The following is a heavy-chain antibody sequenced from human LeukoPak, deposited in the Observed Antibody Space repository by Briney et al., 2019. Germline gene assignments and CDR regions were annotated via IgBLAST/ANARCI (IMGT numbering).Heavy chain of an antibody. CDR2: IYTSGST. D-gene: IGHD6-6*01. Sequence: SETLSLTCTVSGGSISSYYWSWIRQPPGKGLEGIGYIYTSGSTNYNSSLKSRVTISVDTSKNQFSLNLSSVTAADTAVYYCARLRGIGSSSSLDYWGQGTLVTVSS. V-gene: IGHV4-4*09. CDR3: ARLRGIGSSSSLDY. CDR1: GGSISSYY. J-gene: IGHJ4*02.